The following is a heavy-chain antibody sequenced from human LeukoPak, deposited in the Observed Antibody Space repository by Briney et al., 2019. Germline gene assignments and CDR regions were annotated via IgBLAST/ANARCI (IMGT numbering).Heavy chain of an antibody. CDR3: AKDPSGGSCYPDY. CDR1: GFTFSSYA. D-gene: IGHD2-15*01. J-gene: IGHJ4*02. V-gene: IGHV3-23*01. CDR2: ISGSGGST. Sequence: GGSLRLSCAASGFTFSSYAMSWVRQAPGKGLEWVSAISGSGGSTYYADSVKGRFTISRDNSKNTLYLQMNGLRAEDTAVYYCAKDPSGGSCYPDYWGQGTLVTVSS.